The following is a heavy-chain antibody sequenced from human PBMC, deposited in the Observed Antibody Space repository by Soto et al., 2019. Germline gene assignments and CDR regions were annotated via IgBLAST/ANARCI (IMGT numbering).Heavy chain of an antibody. CDR3: AREQLVPTYYYYGMDV. Sequence: QVQLVQSGAEVKKPGASVKVSCKASGYTFTSYGISWVRQAPGQGREWMGWISAYNGNTNYAQKLQGRVTMTTDTSTSTGYMELRSMRSDDTAVYYCAREQLVPTYYYYGMDVWGQGTPVTVSS. CDR2: ISAYNGNT. CDR1: GYTFTSYG. V-gene: IGHV1-18*01. D-gene: IGHD6-6*01. J-gene: IGHJ6*02.